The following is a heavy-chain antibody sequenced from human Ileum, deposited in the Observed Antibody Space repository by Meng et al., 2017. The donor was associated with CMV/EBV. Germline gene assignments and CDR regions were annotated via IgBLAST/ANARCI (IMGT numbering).Heavy chain of an antibody. J-gene: IGHJ4*02. Sequence: CEASGFTFSHYWMFWVRQAPGKGLEWVANIKPDGTEQHYVGSVRGRFTISRDNAKNSLYLQMNSLRVEDTAVYYCVKDINSGFYFTYWGQGTLVTVSS. CDR1: GFTFSHYW. D-gene: IGHD1-26*01. V-gene: IGHV3-7*01. CDR3: VKDINSGFYFTY. CDR2: IKPDGTEQ.